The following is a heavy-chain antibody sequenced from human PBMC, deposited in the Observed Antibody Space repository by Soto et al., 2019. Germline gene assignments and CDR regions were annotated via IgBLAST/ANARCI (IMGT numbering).Heavy chain of an antibody. CDR3: ARDQSSSGLYAWFDP. J-gene: IGHJ5*02. Sequence: HVQLQESGPGLVKPSETLSLTCTVSGGSISTYYWSWIRQPPGKGLEWIGYIYYDGSTSNNPSLRSRVTISVATAKNQFSLILSSVTSADTAVYYCARDQSSSGLYAWFDPWGQGTLVTVSS. D-gene: IGHD6-25*01. V-gene: IGHV4-59*01. CDR2: IYYDGST. CDR1: GGSISTYY.